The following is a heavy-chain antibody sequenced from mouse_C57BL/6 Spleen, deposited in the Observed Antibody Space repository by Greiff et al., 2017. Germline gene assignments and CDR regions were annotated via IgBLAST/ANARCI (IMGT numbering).Heavy chain of an antibody. CDR1: GYSFTSYT. D-gene: IGHD1-1*01. CDR3: ARGINTAVVPLDY. CDR2: INPSSGYT. Sequence: QVQLKESGAELARPGASVKMSCKASGYSFTSYTMHWVKQSPGPGLEWIGDINPSSGYTKYNQKFKDKATLTVDQSSSTAYMQLSSLTSEDSAVYYCARGINTAVVPLDYWGQGTTLTVST. J-gene: IGHJ2*01. V-gene: IGHV1-4*01.